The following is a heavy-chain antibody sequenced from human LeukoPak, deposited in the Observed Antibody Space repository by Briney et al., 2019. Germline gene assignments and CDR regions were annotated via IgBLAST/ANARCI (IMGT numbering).Heavy chain of an antibody. D-gene: IGHD2-2*01. Sequence: PSETLSLTCTVSGGSISSYYWSWIRQPPGKGLERIGYIYYSGSTNYNPSLKSRVTISVDTSKNQFSLKLSSVTAADTAVYYCARRALEVGGYYYYMDVWGKGTTVTVSS. CDR3: ARRALEVGGYYYYMDV. CDR1: GGSISSYY. CDR2: IYYSGST. J-gene: IGHJ6*03. V-gene: IGHV4-59*01.